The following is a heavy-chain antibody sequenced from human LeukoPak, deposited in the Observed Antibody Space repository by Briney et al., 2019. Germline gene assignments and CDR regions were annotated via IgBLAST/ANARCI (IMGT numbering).Heavy chain of an antibody. CDR2: ISWDSTNK. D-gene: IGHD1-26*01. CDR1: GFSFDDYT. J-gene: IGHJ4*02. CDR3: AKKGSGSYPELAY. V-gene: IGHV3-43*01. Sequence: PGESLRLSCAASGFSFDDYTMHWVRQAPGKGLEWVSLISWDSTNKWYADSVKGRFTISRDNSKNSLDLQMNSLRTEDTALYYCAKKGSGSYPELAYWGQGTLVTVSS.